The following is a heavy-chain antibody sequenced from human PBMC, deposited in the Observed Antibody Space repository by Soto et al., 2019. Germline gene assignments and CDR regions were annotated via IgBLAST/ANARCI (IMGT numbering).Heavy chain of an antibody. V-gene: IGHV1-18*01. CDR1: GYTFTSYG. Sequence: QVQLVQSGSEVKKPGASVKVSCKASGYTFTSYGISWARQAPGQGLEWMGWISAYNGNTNYAQKLQGRVTMTPDTSTSTAYMERRSVRSDDTAVYYCARDDGAAAGYDAFDIWGQGTMVTVSS. CDR3: ARDDGAAAGYDAFDI. CDR2: ISAYNGNT. D-gene: IGHD6-13*01. J-gene: IGHJ3*02.